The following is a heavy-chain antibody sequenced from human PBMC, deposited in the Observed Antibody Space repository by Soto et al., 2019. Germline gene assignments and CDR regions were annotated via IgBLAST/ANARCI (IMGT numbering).Heavy chain of an antibody. V-gene: IGHV4-31*03. J-gene: IGHJ4*02. CDR2: IYYTGIT. Sequence: TSETLSLTCTVSGGSVSHGGYYWIWNHHRPGKGLEWIGYIYYTGITYYNPSLKSRAALSVDTSKNQFSVKLTSVTAADTAVYYCARLIIADWFDFWGQGTLVTVSS. CDR1: GGSVSHGGYY. D-gene: IGHD3-22*01. CDR3: ARLIIADWFDF.